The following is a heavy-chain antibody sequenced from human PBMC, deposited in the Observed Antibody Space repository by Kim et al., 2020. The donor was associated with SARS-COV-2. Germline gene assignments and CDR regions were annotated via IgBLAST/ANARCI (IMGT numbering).Heavy chain of an antibody. D-gene: IGHD1-26*01. Sequence: GGSLRLSCAASGFTFSSYAMNWVRQAPGKGLEWVSGIRGSDGTTYYADSVKGRFTISRDNSKNTVYLQMDSLRAEDTAIYYCAEAPRLMYSGSYSFFDSWGQRALGSASS. J-gene: IGHJ4*02. V-gene: IGHV3-23*01. CDR2: IRGSDGTT. CDR3: AEAPRLMYSGSYSFFDS. CDR1: GFTFSSYA.